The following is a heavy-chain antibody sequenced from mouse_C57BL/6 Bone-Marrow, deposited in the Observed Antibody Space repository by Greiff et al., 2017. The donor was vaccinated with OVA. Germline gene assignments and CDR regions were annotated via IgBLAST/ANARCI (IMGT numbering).Heavy chain of an antibody. CDR1: GYTFTSYW. CDR2: IDPSDSYT. Sequence: QVQLQQPGAELVMPGASVKLSCKASGYTFTSYWMHWVKQRPGQGLEWIGEIDPSDSYTNYNQKFKGKSTLTVDKSSSTAYMQLSSLTSEDSAVYYCERGLLWYPFAYWGQGTLVTVSA. CDR3: ERGLLWYPFAY. J-gene: IGHJ3*01. V-gene: IGHV1-69*01. D-gene: IGHD2-1*01.